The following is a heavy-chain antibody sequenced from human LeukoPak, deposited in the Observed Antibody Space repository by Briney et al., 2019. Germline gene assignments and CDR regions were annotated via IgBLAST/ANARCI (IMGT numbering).Heavy chain of an antibody. V-gene: IGHV3-48*03. D-gene: IGHD3-9*01. CDR1: GFTYSSYE. Sequence: GGSLGLSCAASGFTYSSYEMNWVRQAPGKGLEWVSYIRSSGSIIGYADSVKGRFTISRDNAKNSVYLQMNSLRAEDTAVYYCARGLLLEWGQGTLVTVSS. CDR2: IRSSGSII. J-gene: IGHJ4*02. CDR3: ARGLLLE.